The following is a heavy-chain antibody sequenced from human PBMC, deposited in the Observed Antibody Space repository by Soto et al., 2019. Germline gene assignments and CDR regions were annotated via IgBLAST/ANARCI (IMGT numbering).Heavy chain of an antibody. V-gene: IGHV4-31*11. CDR1: GGSISSGGYS. CDR2: IYYSGST. Sequence: TLSLTCAVSGGSISSGGYSWNWIRQPPGKGLEWIGYIYYSGSTSYNPSLKSRVTISVDTSKNHFSLKLSSVTAADTAVYYCARVFSDSSSFFDPWGQGTLVTVSS. D-gene: IGHD6-13*01. CDR3: ARVFSDSSSFFDP. J-gene: IGHJ5*02.